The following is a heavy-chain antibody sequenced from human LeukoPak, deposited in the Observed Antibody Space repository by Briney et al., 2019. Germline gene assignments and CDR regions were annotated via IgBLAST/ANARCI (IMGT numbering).Heavy chain of an antibody. D-gene: IGHD6-19*01. V-gene: IGHV3-30*02. CDR2: IRYDGSNK. J-gene: IGHJ4*02. Sequence: PGGSLRLSCVASGFTFSSYGMHWVRQAPGKGLEWVAFIRYDGSNKYYADSVKGRFTISRDNSKNTLYLQMNSLRAEDTAVYYCAKWRSSGWSFDYWGQGTLVTVSS. CDR3: AKWRSSGWSFDY. CDR1: GFTFSSYG.